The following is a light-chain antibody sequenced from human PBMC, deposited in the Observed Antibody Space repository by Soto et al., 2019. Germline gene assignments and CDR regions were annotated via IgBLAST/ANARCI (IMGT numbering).Light chain of an antibody. CDR2: DVI. Sequence: QLVLTQPASVSGSPGQSITISCTGTSSDVGGYNLVSWYQQYPGKAPKLMLYDVIKRPSGISNRFSGSKSGNTASLTISGLQADDEADYYCCSFAGATSLYVFGTGTKLTVL. CDR3: CSFAGATSLYV. CDR1: SSDVGGYNL. J-gene: IGLJ1*01. V-gene: IGLV2-23*02.